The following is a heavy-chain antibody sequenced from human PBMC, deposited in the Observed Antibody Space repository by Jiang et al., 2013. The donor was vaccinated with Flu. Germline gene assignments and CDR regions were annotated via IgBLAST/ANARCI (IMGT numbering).Heavy chain of an antibody. CDR3: VRQEVGVGFDY. Sequence: GAEVKKPGESLKISCRASGFSFTNYYIGWVRQVPGKGLEWMGLIYPTDSETRYSPSFQGQVTISADKSSTTTYLQLNSLKASDTAVYCCVRQEVGVGFDYWGQGALVTVSS. CDR1: GFSFTNYY. J-gene: IGHJ4*02. CDR2: IYPTDSET. V-gene: IGHV5-51*01. D-gene: IGHD1-26*01.